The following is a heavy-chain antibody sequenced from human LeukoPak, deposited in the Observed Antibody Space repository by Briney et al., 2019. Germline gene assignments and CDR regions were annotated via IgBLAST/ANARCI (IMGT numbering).Heavy chain of an antibody. CDR1: GYTFTGFY. V-gene: IGHV1-2*02. CDR2: ITPNSGGT. D-gene: IGHD3-10*02. Sequence: ASVKVSCKASGYTFTGFYLHWVRQAPGQGLEWMGWITPNSGGTDYALKFQGRVTMTRDTSISTAYMELSRLRSDDTAVYYCAGVMFGEFFHAFDIWGQGTMVTVSS. J-gene: IGHJ3*02. CDR3: AGVMFGEFFHAFDI.